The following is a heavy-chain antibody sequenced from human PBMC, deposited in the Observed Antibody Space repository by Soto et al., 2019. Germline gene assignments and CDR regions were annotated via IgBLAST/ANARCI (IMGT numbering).Heavy chain of an antibody. V-gene: IGHV4-30-2*01. Sequence: QLQLQESGSGLVKPSQTLSLTCAVSGGSISSGGYSWSWIRQTPGKGLEWIGYIYHSGSTYYNPSLKRRVTISVDRSKNQLSLKLSSVTAADTAVYYCARDLGGSRWFAPWGQGTLVTVSS. D-gene: IGHD1-26*01. CDR2: IYHSGST. J-gene: IGHJ5*02. CDR1: GGSISSGGYS. CDR3: ARDLGGSRWFAP.